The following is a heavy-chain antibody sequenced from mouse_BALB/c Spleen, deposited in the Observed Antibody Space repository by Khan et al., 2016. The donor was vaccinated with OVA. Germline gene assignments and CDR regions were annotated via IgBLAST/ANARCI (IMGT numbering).Heavy chain of an antibody. J-gene: IGHJ3*01. V-gene: IGHV1S137*01. CDR3: TRGGGGDRFLY. CDR2: ISTYYGDA. Sequence: VKLLESGAELVRPGVSVKISCKGSGYTFTDFTMHWVKQSHAMSLEWIGVISTYYGDADYNQKFKGKATMTVDKSSNTAYMDLARLTSDDSAIYYCTRGGGGDRFLYWGQGTLVTVSA. CDR1: GYTFTDFT.